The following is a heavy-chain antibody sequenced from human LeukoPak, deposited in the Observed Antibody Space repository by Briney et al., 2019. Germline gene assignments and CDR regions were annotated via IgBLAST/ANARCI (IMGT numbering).Heavy chain of an antibody. CDR3: ARDHRWELPAFDI. V-gene: IGHV4-34*01. Sequence: PSETLSLTCAVYGGSFSGYYWSWIRQPPGKGLEWIGEINHSGSTNYNPSLKSRVTISVDTSKNQFSLKLSSVTAADTAVYYCARDHRWELPAFDIWGQGTMVTVSS. J-gene: IGHJ3*02. CDR1: GGSFSGYY. D-gene: IGHD1-26*01. CDR2: INHSGST.